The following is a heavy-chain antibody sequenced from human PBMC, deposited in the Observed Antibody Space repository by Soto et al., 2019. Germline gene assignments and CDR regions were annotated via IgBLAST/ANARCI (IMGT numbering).Heavy chain of an antibody. V-gene: IGHV1-46*03. CDR1: GYTFTTNF. D-gene: IGHD3-22*01. Sequence: VQLVQSGAEVKKPGASVKISCKASGYTFTTNFIHWIRQAPGQGLEWVGIISPGGGTTVYAQKFQGRVTMTRDTSTSTVDMELRNLRSEDTAVFYCARAHYDSDAFDFWGQGTMVIVSS. J-gene: IGHJ3*01. CDR2: ISPGGGTT. CDR3: ARAHYDSDAFDF.